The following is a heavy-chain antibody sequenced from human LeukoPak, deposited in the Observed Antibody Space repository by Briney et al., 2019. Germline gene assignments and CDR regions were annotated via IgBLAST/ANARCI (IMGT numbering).Heavy chain of an antibody. CDR1: GFTFSSYG. D-gene: IGHD6-6*01. Sequence: PGRSLRLSCAASGFTFSSYGIHWVRQAPGKGLEWVAVIWYDGSNKYYADSVKGRFTISRDNSKNTLYLQMNSLRAEDTAVYYCASISSSSIDYWGQGTLVTVSS. CDR2: IWYDGSNK. V-gene: IGHV3-33*01. J-gene: IGHJ4*02. CDR3: ASISSSSIDY.